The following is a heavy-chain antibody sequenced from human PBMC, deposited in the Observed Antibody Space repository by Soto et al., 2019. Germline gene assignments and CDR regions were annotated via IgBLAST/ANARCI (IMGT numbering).Heavy chain of an antibody. V-gene: IGHV3-53*01. CDR1: GFNIATSY. CDR3: ARGRPQMYYFAH. CDR2: SFGGSRT. D-gene: IGHD3-16*01. J-gene: IGHJ4*02. Sequence: GGSLRLSCAASGFNIATSYVAWVRQAPGKALEWLSVSFGGSRTYYAESVRGRFTVSPDNSKNTLYLQLNSLTGADTAVYYCARGRPQMYYFAHWGQGTLVTVSS.